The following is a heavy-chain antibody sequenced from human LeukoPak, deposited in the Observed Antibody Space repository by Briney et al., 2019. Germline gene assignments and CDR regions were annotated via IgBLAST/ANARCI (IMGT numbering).Heavy chain of an antibody. Sequence: PSETLSLTCTVSGGSISNYHWSWIRQPAGKGLEWIGQIHTSGGTNYNPPLKSRVTVSIDTPENQLSLTIRSVTAADTAIYYCARRHISSGWSFDYWGQGTLVTVSS. CDR3: ARRHISSGWSFDY. V-gene: IGHV4-4*07. CDR1: GGSISNYH. J-gene: IGHJ4*02. D-gene: IGHD6-19*01. CDR2: IHTSGGT.